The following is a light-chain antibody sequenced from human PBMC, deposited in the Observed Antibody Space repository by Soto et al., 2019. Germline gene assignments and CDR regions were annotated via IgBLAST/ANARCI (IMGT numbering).Light chain of an antibody. CDR3: QSYDSSLSGYVV. V-gene: IGLV1-40*01. Sequence: QSVLTQPPSVSGAPGQRATISCTGSSSNIGAGYDVHWYQQLPGTAPKLLIYGNSNRPSGVPDRFSGSKSGTSASLAITGRQAEDEADYYCQSYDSSLSGYVVFGGGTKVTVL. CDR2: GNS. J-gene: IGLJ2*01. CDR1: SSNIGAGYD.